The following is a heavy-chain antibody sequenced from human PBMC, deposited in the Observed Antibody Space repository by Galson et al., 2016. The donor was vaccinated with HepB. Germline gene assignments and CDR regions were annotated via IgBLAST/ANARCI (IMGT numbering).Heavy chain of an antibody. CDR1: GFTFSSYA. D-gene: IGHD3-9*01. CDR3: AKDGYDILTGYYYYYYGMDV. V-gene: IGHV3-23*01. J-gene: IGHJ6*02. CDR2: ISGSGGST. Sequence: SLRLSCAASGFTFSSYAMSWVRQAPGKGLEWVSAISGSGGSTYYADSVKGRFTISRDNSKNTLYLQMNSLRAEDTAAYYCAKDGYDILTGYYYYYYGMDVWGQGTTVTVSS.